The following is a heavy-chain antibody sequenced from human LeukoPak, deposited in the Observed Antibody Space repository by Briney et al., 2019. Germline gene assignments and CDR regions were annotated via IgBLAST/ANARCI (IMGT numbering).Heavy chain of an antibody. CDR1: GGSFSGYY. J-gene: IGHJ4*02. V-gene: IGHV4-34*01. CDR2: INHSGST. D-gene: IGHD1-26*01. Sequence: SETLSLTCAVYGGSFSGYYWSWIRQPPGKGLEWIGEINHSGSTNYNPSLKSRVTISVDTSRSHFSLKLSSVTAADTAVYYCARIGAYSGSYYGIFVWGQGTLVTVSS. CDR3: ARIGAYSGSYYGIFV.